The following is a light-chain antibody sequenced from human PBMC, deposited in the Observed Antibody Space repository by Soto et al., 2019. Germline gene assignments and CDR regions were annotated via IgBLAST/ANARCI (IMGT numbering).Light chain of an antibody. CDR2: GAS. Sequence: EIVLTQSPGTLSLSPGERATLSCRASRSVSSNLAWYQQKPGQAPRLLIYGASTRATGIPARFSGSGSGTEFTLTISSLQSEDFASYYCLQDYTYPWTFGQGTKVDNK. CDR3: LQDYTYPWT. CDR1: RSVSSN. V-gene: IGKV3-15*01. J-gene: IGKJ1*01.